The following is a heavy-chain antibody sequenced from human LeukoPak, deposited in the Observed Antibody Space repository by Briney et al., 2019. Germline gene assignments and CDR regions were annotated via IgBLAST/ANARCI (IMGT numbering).Heavy chain of an antibody. CDR3: ARAAGPTYYYDSSGYLDY. V-gene: IGHV3-30*02. Sequence: GGSLRLSCAASGFTFSSYGMHWVRQAPGKGLEWVAFIRYDGSNKYYADSVKGRFTISRDNAKDSLYLQMNSLRAEDTAVYYCARAAGPTYYYDSSGYLDYWGQGTLVTVSS. J-gene: IGHJ4*02. CDR1: GFTFSSYG. CDR2: IRYDGSNK. D-gene: IGHD3-22*01.